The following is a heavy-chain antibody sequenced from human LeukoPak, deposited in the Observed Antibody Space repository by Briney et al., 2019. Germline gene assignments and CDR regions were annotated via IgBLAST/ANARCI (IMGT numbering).Heavy chain of an antibody. CDR3: ACSGGSCYS. D-gene: IGHD2-15*01. J-gene: IGHJ4*02. CDR2: IRYDGSDK. Sequence: GGSLRLSCAASGFTFSNYGMHWARQAPGKGLEWVTFIRYDGSDKYYADSVKGRFTISRDNSKNTLYLQMNSLRAEDTAVYYCACSGGSCYSWGQGTLVTVSS. V-gene: IGHV3-30*02. CDR1: GFTFSNYG.